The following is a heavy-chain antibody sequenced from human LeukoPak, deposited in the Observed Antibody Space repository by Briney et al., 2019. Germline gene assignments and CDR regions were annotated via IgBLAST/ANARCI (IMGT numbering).Heavy chain of an antibody. CDR2: IYTSGST. CDR3: AREAAAAAYYYYSGMDV. Sequence: ETLSLTCTVSGGSISSYYWSWIRQPAGKGLEGIGRIYTSGSTNYTPSLKSRVTMSVDTSKNQFSLKLSSVTAADTAVYYCAREAAAAAYYYYSGMDVWGQGTTVTVSS. D-gene: IGHD6-13*01. V-gene: IGHV4-4*07. CDR1: GGSISSYY. J-gene: IGHJ6*02.